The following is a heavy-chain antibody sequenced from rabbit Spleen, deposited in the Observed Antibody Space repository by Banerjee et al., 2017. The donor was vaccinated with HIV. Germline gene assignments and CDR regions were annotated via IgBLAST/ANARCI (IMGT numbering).Heavy chain of an antibody. J-gene: IGHJ4*01. Sequence: QSLEESGGDMVKPGASLTLTCTASGFSFSTTYYICWVRQAPGKGLEWIACIDAGSSGFTYFATWAKGRFAISKTSSTTVTLQVTSLTVADTAAYFCARDGYSRGWGIILYYFNLWGQGTLVTVS. CDR2: IDAGSSGFT. CDR1: GFSFSTTYY. CDR3: ARDGYSRGWGIILYYFNL. D-gene: IGHD4-1*01. V-gene: IGHV1S40*01.